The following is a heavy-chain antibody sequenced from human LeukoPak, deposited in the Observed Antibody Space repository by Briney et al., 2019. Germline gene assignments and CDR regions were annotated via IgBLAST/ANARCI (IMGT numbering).Heavy chain of an antibody. CDR3: ARNIAVAGQKSDY. CDR2: IYYSGST. J-gene: IGHJ4*02. V-gene: IGHV4-59*08. D-gene: IGHD6-19*01. CDR1: GGSISSYY. Sequence: NPSETLSLTCAVSGGSISSYYWSWIRQPPGKGLEWIGYIYYSGSTNYNPSLKSRVTISVDTSKNQFSLKLSSVTAADTAVYYCARNIAVAGQKSDYWGQGTLVTVSS.